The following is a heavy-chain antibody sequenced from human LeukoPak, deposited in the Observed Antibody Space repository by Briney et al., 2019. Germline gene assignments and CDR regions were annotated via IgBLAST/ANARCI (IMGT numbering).Heavy chain of an antibody. J-gene: IGHJ4*01. CDR2: VTGRGVAT. V-gene: IGHV3-23*01. Sequence: PGGSLRLSCADSGFAFSSYALAWVRQAPGKGLEWVSAVTGRGVATHYADSVKGRFTISRDNSKKTMYLQMNSLRAEDTAIYYCANDPNGDYVGALGFWGRGTLVTVSS. CDR1: GFAFSSYA. D-gene: IGHD4-17*01. CDR3: ANDPNGDYVGALGF.